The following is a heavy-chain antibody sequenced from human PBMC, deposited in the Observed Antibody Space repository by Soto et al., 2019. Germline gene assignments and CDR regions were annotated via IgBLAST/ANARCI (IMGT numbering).Heavy chain of an antibody. Sequence: QVQLLESGPRLVKSSQTLSLTCAVSGDSITRGVYYWSWIRQRPGKGLEWMGYIYSSGITDYTPSLKSRLTISLDTSKNQVSLKLTSVTAADTATYYCARVIPAGGLGPWGQGVLVTVSS. J-gene: IGHJ5*02. D-gene: IGHD6-25*01. CDR3: ARVIPAGGLGP. CDR2: IYSSGIT. V-gene: IGHV4-31*11. CDR1: GDSITRGVYY.